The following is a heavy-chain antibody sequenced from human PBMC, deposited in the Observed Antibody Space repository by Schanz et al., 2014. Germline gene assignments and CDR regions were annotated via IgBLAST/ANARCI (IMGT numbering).Heavy chain of an antibody. D-gene: IGHD2-21*01. CDR1: GFTFSSYG. CDR2: IWYDGSNK. CDR3: AREDCSATSCYFRY. V-gene: IGHV3-33*01. Sequence: QVQLEESGGGVVQPGRSLRLSCAASGFTFSSYGMHWVRQAPGKGLEWVAIIWYDGSNKYYADSVKGRFTISRDNSNNTVYLQMNTLRAEDTAVYYCAREDCSATSCYFRYWGQGTLXTVSS. J-gene: IGHJ4*02.